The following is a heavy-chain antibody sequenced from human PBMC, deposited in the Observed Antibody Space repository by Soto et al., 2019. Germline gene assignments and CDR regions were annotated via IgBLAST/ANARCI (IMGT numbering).Heavy chain of an antibody. J-gene: IGHJ4*02. CDR1: GGSISTDY. CDR2: IYNSGST. D-gene: IGHD3-22*01. CDR3: ARGSNFYDTRGFLDY. Sequence: SETLSLTCTVSGGSISTDYWTWIRQPPGKGLEWIGYIYNSGSTKYNPSLKSRVTMSVDTSTKEFSLRMSSVTAADTAVYYCARGSNFYDTRGFLDYWGQGALVTVSS. V-gene: IGHV4-59*01.